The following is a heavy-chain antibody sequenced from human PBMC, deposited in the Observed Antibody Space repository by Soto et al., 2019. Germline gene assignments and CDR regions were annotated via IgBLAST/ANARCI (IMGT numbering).Heavy chain of an antibody. CDR2: IGTAGDT. CDR3: ARGKFWSGYYVGDANWFDP. V-gene: IGHV3-13*01. D-gene: IGHD3-3*01. CDR1: GFTLSSYD. Sequence: GGSLRFSCAPSGFTLSSYDMHSLRPATGKSLEWVSAIGTAGDTYYPGSVKGRFTISRENAKNSLYLQMNSLRAGDTAVYYCARGKFWSGYYVGDANWFDPWGQGTLVTVSS. J-gene: IGHJ5*02.